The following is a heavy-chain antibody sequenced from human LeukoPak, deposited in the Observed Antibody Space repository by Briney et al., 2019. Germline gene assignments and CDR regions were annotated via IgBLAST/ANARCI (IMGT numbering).Heavy chain of an antibody. CDR2: ISWNSGSI. J-gene: IGHJ4*02. V-gene: IGHV3-9*01. CDR3: AKARGLKLGLDY. D-gene: IGHD6-13*01. Sequence: PGGSLRLSCAASGFTFDDYAMHWVRQAPGKGLEWVSGISWNSGSIGYADSVKGRFTISRDNAKNSLYLQMNSLRAEDTALYYCAKARGLKLGLDYWGQGTLVTVSS. CDR1: GFTFDDYA.